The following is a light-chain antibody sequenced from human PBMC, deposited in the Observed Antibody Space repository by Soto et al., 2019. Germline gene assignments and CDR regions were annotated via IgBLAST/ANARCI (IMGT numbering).Light chain of an antibody. CDR1: QSITNNY. CDR3: QQFGSLIT. J-gene: IGKJ4*01. CDR2: DTS. Sequence: DIVLTQSPATLSLSPGERATLSCGASQSITNNYLAWYQQKPGLASRLLIYDTSKRATGIPDRFSGSGSGTDFPLTISRLEAEDFAAYYCQQFGSLITFGGGTKVEIK. V-gene: IGKV3D-20*01.